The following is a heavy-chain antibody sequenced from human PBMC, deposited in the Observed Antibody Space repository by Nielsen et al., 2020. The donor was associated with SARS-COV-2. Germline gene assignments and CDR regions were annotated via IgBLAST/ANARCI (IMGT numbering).Heavy chain of an antibody. CDR3: ARERWLLMDV. Sequence: WVRQAPGQGLEWMGIINPSGGNTSYAQKFQGRVTMTRDTSTSTVYMELSSLRSEDTAVYYCARERWLLMDVWGQGTTVTVSS. CDR2: INPSGGNT. V-gene: IGHV1-46*01. D-gene: IGHD5-24*01. J-gene: IGHJ6*02.